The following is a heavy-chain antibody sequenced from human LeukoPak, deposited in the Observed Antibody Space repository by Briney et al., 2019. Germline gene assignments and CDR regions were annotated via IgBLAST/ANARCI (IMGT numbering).Heavy chain of an antibody. J-gene: IGHJ4*02. Sequence: GASVKVSCKASGYTFTSYGISWVRQAPGQGLEWMGWISAYNGNTNYAQKFQGRVTMTEDTSTDTAYMELSSLRSEDTAVYYCATLYSGSYFDYWGQGTLVTVSS. V-gene: IGHV1-18*01. CDR1: GYTFTSYG. CDR3: ATLYSGSYFDY. CDR2: ISAYNGNT. D-gene: IGHD1-26*01.